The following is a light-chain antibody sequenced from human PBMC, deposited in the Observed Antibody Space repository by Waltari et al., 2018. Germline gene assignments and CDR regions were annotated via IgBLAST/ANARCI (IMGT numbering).Light chain of an antibody. Sequence: DVVMTQSTLSLPVTLGQPASISCRSSQSLVHSDGNTYLTWFQQRPGQSPRRLNYKISNRDAGVPDRFSGSGSGTDFTLKINRVEAEDVGLYYCMQGTHWPRTFGQGTKVEIK. V-gene: IGKV2-30*02. CDR3: MQGTHWPRT. CDR1: QSLVHSDGNTY. CDR2: KIS. J-gene: IGKJ1*01.